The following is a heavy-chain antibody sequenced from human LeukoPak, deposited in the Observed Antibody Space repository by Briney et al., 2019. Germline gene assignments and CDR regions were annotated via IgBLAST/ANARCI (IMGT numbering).Heavy chain of an antibody. CDR3: ARDGPDYGDYVNFDY. CDR1: GYMFTNYG. Sequence: ASVKVSCKASGYMFTNYGISWVRQAPGQGLEWMGWISDYNGKTNYAQKLQGRVTMTTDTSTSIAYMELRSLKSDDTAVYYCARDGPDYGDYVNFDYWGQGTLVPVSS. J-gene: IGHJ4*02. D-gene: IGHD4-17*01. V-gene: IGHV1-18*04. CDR2: ISDYNGKT.